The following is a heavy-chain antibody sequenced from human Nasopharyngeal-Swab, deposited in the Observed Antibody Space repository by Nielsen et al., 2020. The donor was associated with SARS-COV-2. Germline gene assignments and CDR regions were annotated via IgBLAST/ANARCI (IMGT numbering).Heavy chain of an antibody. J-gene: IGHJ4*02. CDR2: ISYDGSNK. D-gene: IGHD3-22*01. Sequence: GESLKISCAASGFTFSRYTMHWVRQAPGKGLEWVAVISYDGSNKYYADSVKGRFTISRDISKNTLYLQMNSLRAEDTAVFYCAGTPLDSSGYYYAFHDWGRGTLVTVSS. V-gene: IGHV3-30-3*01. CDR3: AGTPLDSSGYYYAFHD. CDR1: GFTFSRYT.